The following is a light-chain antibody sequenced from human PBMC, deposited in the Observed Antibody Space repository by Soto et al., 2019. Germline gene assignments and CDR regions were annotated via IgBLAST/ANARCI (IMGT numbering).Light chain of an antibody. Sequence: DIQMTQSPSSLPASVGDRVTITCRASQSISTYLHWYQQKPGKAPNLLIYAASTLQSGVPSRFSGSGSGTDFTLTISSLQPEDFATYFCQHGYSTPLTFGGGTKVDIK. CDR2: AAS. J-gene: IGKJ4*01. CDR1: QSISTY. CDR3: QHGYSTPLT. V-gene: IGKV1-39*01.